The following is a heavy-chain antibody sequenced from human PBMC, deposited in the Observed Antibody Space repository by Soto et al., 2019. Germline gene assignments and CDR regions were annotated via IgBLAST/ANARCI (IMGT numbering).Heavy chain of an antibody. CDR2: IYWDDDD. CDR1: GFSLTTTGVG. D-gene: IGHD2-15*01. Sequence: QITLKESGPTLVKPTQTLTLTCTFSGFSLTTTGVGVGWIRQPPGKALEWLALIYWDDDDRYSPSLRYRLTITKDTSKNQVVLTMTNMDPVDTATYYCAHRREDRGGLGNSDYWGQGTLVTVSS. J-gene: IGHJ4*02. V-gene: IGHV2-5*02. CDR3: AHRREDRGGLGNSDY.